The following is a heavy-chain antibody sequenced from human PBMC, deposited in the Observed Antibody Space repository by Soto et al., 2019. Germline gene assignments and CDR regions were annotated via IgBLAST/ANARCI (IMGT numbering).Heavy chain of an antibody. Sequence: ASVKVSCKASGYTFTSYGISWVRQAPGQGLEWMGWISAYNGNTNYAQKLQGRVTMTTDTSTSTAYMALRSLRSDDTAVYYCARVVHYYDSSGYSPTDAFDIWGQGTMVTVSS. J-gene: IGHJ3*02. D-gene: IGHD3-22*01. CDR2: ISAYNGNT. CDR1: GYTFTSYG. V-gene: IGHV1-18*01. CDR3: ARVVHYYDSSGYSPTDAFDI.